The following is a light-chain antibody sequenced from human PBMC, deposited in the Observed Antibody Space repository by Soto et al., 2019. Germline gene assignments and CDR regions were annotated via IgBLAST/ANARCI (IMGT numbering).Light chain of an antibody. CDR3: QQYGRSPLT. V-gene: IGKV3-20*01. CDR2: GAS. CDR1: QSVSSSS. Sequence: EIVLTQSPGTLSLSPGERATLSCRASQSVSSSSLAWFQQKPGQAPRLLIYGASSRATGIPDRFSGSGSGTDFTLTISRLEPEDFAVYHCQQYGRSPLTFGGGTKGDIK. J-gene: IGKJ4*01.